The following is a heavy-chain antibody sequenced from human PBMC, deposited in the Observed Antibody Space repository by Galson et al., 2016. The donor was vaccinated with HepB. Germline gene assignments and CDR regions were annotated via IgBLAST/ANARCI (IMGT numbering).Heavy chain of an antibody. CDR1: GLTLRRHA. CDR2: ISADGGSI. CDR3: AKMDTVSGNGMDV. D-gene: IGHD2-2*03. J-gene: IGHJ6*01. V-gene: IGHV3-23*01. Sequence: LRLSCAASGLTLRRHAISWVRQAPGKGLEWVSAISADGGSIEYAQSVKGRFAISRDNSKNTVFLQMDSLRADDTALYYCAKMDTVSGNGMDVWGQGTTVTVSS.